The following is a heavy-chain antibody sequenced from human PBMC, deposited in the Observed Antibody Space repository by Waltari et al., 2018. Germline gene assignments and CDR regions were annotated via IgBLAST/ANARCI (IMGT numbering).Heavy chain of an antibody. CDR1: GDSISRYY. D-gene: IGHD1-26*01. CDR3: ARERVGSGSYYFDY. J-gene: IGHJ4*02. CDR2: IHYSGST. V-gene: IGHV4-59*01. Sequence: QVQLQESGPGLVKPSETLSLTCTVSGDSISRYYWSWIRQPPGKGLEWIGYIHYSGSTNYNPSLKSRVTISVDTSKNQFSLKLNSVTAADTAVYYCARERVGSGSYYFDYWGQGTLVTVSS.